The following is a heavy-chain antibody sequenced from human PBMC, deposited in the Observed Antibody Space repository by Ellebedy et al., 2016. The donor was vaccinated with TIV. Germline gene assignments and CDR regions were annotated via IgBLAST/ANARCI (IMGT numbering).Heavy chain of an antibody. Sequence: GESLKISXAASGFTFSSYWMSWVRQAPGKGLEWVANIKQDGSEQYYVDSVKGRFTISRDNAKNSLFLQTNSLRAEDTAVYYCARDKLQNAVAGSNFDYWGQGALVTVSS. V-gene: IGHV3-7*01. J-gene: IGHJ4*02. CDR3: ARDKLQNAVAGSNFDY. D-gene: IGHD6-19*01. CDR2: IKQDGSEQ. CDR1: GFTFSSYW.